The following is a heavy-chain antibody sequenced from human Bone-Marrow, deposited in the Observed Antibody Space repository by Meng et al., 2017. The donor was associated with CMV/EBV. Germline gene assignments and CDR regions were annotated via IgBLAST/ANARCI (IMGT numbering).Heavy chain of an antibody. CDR2: INPNSGGT. J-gene: IGHJ6*02. Sequence: ASVKVSCKASGYTFTSYGISWVRQAPGQGLEWMGWINPNSGGTNYAQKFQGRVTMTRDTSISTAYMELSRLRSDDTAEYYCARRDLTTGKYGMDVWGQGTTVTVSS. CDR3: ARRDLTTGKYGMDV. D-gene: IGHD1-14*01. V-gene: IGHV1-2*02. CDR1: GYTFTSYG.